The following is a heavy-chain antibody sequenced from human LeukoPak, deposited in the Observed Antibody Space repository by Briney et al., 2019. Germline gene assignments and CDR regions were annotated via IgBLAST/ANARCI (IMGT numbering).Heavy chain of an antibody. D-gene: IGHD3-9*01. CDR3: ARGADSGYSSDN. CDR2: ISYDGSNK. CDR1: GFTFSSYG. J-gene: IGHJ4*02. V-gene: IGHV3-30*03. Sequence: GGSLRLSCAASGFTFSSYGMHWVRQAPGKGLEWVAVISYDGSNKYYADSVKGRFTISRDNSKNTLYLQMNSLRAEDTAVYYCARGADSGYSSDNWGQGTLVGVSS.